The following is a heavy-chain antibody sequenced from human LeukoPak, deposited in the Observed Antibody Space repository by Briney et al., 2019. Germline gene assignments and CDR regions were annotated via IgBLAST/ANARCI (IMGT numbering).Heavy chain of an antibody. J-gene: IGHJ5*02. CDR3: ARSKGSSGRRSWFDP. D-gene: IGHD6-19*01. V-gene: IGHV4-59*01. CDR1: GGSFSGYY. Sequence: SETLSLTCAVYGGSFSGYYWSWIRQPPGKGLEWIGYIYFSGSTNYNPSLKRRATISVDTSKKQFSLKLSSVTAADTAVYYCARSKGSSGRRSWFDPWGQGTLVTVSS. CDR2: IYFSGST.